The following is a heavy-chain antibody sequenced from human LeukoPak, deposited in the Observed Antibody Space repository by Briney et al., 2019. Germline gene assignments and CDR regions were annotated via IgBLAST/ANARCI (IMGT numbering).Heavy chain of an antibody. J-gene: IGHJ6*03. Sequence: SVKVSCKASGDTFSRYAISWVRQAPGQGLEWMGGIIPVLSTANYAQKFQDRVTITADESTSTTYMELSSLKSEDTAVYYCATTGGDIYYCYMDVWGKGTTVTISS. CDR1: GDTFSRYA. CDR3: ATTGGDIYYCYMDV. V-gene: IGHV1-69*13. CDR2: IIPVLSTA. D-gene: IGHD3-16*01.